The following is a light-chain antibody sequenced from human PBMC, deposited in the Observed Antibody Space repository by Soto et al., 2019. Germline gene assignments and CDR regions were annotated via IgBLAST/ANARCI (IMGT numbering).Light chain of an antibody. J-gene: IGKJ1*01. CDR3: KQYNPAPWT. V-gene: IGKV1-27*01. Sequence: DIQMTQSPSSLSASVGDRVTITCRASQGISNYLAWYQQKPGKVPKFLIYNESTLQSGVPSRLSGSGSGTDFTLTISSLQPEDVATYYCKQYNPAPWTFGKGTKVEIK. CDR2: NES. CDR1: QGISNY.